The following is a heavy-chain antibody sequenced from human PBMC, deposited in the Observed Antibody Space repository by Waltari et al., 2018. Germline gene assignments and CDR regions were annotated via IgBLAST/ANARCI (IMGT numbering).Heavy chain of an antibody. Sequence: EVQLLESGGGLVQPGGSLRLSCAASGFTFSSYAMSWVRQAPGKGLEWVSAIRCGGGSTYYADSVKGRFTISRDNSKNTLYLQMNSLRAEDTAVYYCAVVPAASPGDYWGQGTLVTVSS. CDR1: GFTFSSYA. V-gene: IGHV3-23*01. CDR2: IRCGGGST. CDR3: AVVPAASPGDY. J-gene: IGHJ4*02. D-gene: IGHD2-2*01.